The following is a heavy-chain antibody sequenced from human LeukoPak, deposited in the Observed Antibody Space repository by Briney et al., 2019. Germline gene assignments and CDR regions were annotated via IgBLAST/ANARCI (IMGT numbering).Heavy chain of an antibody. V-gene: IGHV4-39*01. J-gene: IGHJ2*01. CDR2: IYYSGST. CDR3: ARQHHYDIPPAFDL. CDR1: GDSISSSSSY. Sequence: SETLSLTCTVSGDSISSSSSYWGWIRQPPGEGLEWIGSIYYSGSTYYNTSLKSRVTISVDTSKNQFSLKLSSVAAADTAVYYCARQHHYDIPPAFDLWGRGTLVTVSS. D-gene: IGHD3-9*01.